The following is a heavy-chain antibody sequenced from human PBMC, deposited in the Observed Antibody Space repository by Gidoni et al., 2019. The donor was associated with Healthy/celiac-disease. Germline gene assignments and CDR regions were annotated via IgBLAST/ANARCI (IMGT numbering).Heavy chain of an antibody. Sequence: QVQLVESGGGVVQPGRSLSISCTASGFTFSSYGMPWVRQAPGKGLEWVAVISYDGSDKFYADSLKGRFTISRDNSKNTLYLQMNSLRAEDTAVYYCAKDSESVVIPAAPGDYWGQGTLVTVSS. CDR3: AKDSESVVIPAAPGDY. CDR2: ISYDGSDK. V-gene: IGHV3-30*18. CDR1: GFTFSSYG. D-gene: IGHD2-2*01. J-gene: IGHJ4*02.